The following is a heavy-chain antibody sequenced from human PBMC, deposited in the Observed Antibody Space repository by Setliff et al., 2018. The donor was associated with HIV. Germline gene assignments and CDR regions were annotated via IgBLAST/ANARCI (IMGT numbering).Heavy chain of an antibody. D-gene: IGHD3-3*01. J-gene: IGHJ4*02. CDR2: INHSGST. CDR1: GGSFSGYY. V-gene: IGHV4-34*01. Sequence: SETLSLTCAVYGGSFSGYYWSWIRQPPGKGLEWIGEINHSGSTSYNPSLKSRVTISVDTSKNQFSLKLSSVTAADTAVYYCARGEAIFGSFDYWGQGTLVTVSS. CDR3: ARGEAIFGSFDY.